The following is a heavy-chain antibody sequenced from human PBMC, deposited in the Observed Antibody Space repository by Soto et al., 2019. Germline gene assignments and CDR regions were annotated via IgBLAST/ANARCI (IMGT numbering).Heavy chain of an antibody. CDR1: GGTFSSYA. D-gene: IGHD6-6*01. Sequence: GASVKVSCKASGGTFSSYAISWVRQAPGQGLEWMGGIIPIFGTANYAQKFQGRVTITADESTSTAYMELSSLRSEDTAVYYCARALRYSSSSDHVGNWFDPWSQGTLVTVSS. CDR2: IIPIFGTA. J-gene: IGHJ5*02. V-gene: IGHV1-69*13. CDR3: ARALRYSSSSDHVGNWFDP.